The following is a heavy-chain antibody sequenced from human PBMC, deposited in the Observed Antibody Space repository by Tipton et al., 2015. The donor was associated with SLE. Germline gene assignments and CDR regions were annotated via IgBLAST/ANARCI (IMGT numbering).Heavy chain of an antibody. V-gene: IGHV4-34*01. D-gene: IGHD5/OR15-5a*01. CDR1: GGSFSGYY. CDR3: AGVSRDAFEI. J-gene: IGHJ3*02. CDR2: INHSGST. Sequence: GLVKPSETLSLTCAVYGGSFSGYYWSWIRQPPGKGLEWIGEINHSGSTNYNPSLKSRVTISVDTSKNQFSLKLSSVTAADTAVYCCAGVSRDAFEIWGQGTMVTVSS.